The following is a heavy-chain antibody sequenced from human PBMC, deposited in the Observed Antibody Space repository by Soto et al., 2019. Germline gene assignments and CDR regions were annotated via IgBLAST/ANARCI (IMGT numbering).Heavy chain of an antibody. CDR2: ISAYNGNT. D-gene: IGHD3-22*01. J-gene: IGHJ3*02. CDR1: GYTFTSYG. Sequence: ASVKVSCKASGYTFTSYGISWVRQAPGQGLEWMGWISAYNGNTNYAQKLQGRVTMTTDTSTSTAYMELRSLRSDDTAVYYCARDERITMIVVVSIDAFDIWGQGTMVTVSS. V-gene: IGHV1-18*04. CDR3: ARDERITMIVVVSIDAFDI.